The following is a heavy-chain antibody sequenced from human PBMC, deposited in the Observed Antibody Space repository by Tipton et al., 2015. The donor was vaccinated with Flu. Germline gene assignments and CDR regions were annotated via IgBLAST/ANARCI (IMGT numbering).Heavy chain of an antibody. D-gene: IGHD6-13*01. CDR3: ASLDPIAAAGEDAFDI. J-gene: IGHJ3*02. V-gene: IGHV4-4*07. CDR2: IYTSGST. Sequence: TLSLTCTISGGSISSFYWSWVRQPAGKGLEWIGRIYTSGSTNYNPSNKSRVTMSLDTSKNQFSLKLSSVTAADTAVYYCASLDPIAAAGEDAFDIWGQGTMVTVSS. CDR1: GGSISSFY.